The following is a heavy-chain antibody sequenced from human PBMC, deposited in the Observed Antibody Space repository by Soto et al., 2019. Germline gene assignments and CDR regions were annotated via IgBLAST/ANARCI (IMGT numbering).Heavy chain of an antibody. J-gene: IGHJ5*02. CDR3: ERDTCSGGSCYSRYNWFDP. V-gene: IGHV3-20*01. Sequence: EVQLVESGGGVVRPGGSLRLSCAASGFTFDDYGMSWVRQAPGKGLEWVSGINWNGGSTGYADSVKGRFTISRDNAKNSLYLQMNSLRAEDTALYHCERDTCSGGSCYSRYNWFDPWGQGTLVTVSS. CDR1: GFTFDDYG. D-gene: IGHD2-15*01. CDR2: INWNGGST.